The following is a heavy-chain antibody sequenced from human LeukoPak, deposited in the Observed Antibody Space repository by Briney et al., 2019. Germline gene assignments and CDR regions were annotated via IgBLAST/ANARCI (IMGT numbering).Heavy chain of an antibody. J-gene: IGHJ4*02. CDR2: INHSGST. CDR1: GGSFSGYY. D-gene: IGHD2-15*01. CDR3: AREDLSGGSCYYFDY. Sequence: SETLSLTCAVYGGSFSGYYWSWIRQPPGKGLDWIGEINHSGSTNYNPSLKSRVTISVDTSKNQFSLKLSSVTAADTAVYYSAREDLSGGSCYYFDYWGQGTLVTVSS. V-gene: IGHV4-34*01.